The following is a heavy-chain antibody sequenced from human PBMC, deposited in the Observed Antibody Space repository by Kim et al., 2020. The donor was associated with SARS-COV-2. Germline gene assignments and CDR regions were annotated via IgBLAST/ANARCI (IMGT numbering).Heavy chain of an antibody. CDR3: ARSEWELLGPFDY. J-gene: IGHJ4*02. D-gene: IGHD1-26*01. Sequence: YANSGKGRFTISRDNSKNTLYLQMNSLRAEDTAVYYSARSEWELLGPFDYWGQGTLVTVSS. V-gene: IGHV3-30*01.